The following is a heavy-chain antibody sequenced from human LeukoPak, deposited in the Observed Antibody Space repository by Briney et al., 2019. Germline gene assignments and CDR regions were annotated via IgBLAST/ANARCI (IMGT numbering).Heavy chain of an antibody. CDR1: GYSFTNYW. CDR3: ARQFDYGDYTLNH. J-gene: IGHJ5*02. CDR2: IYPGDSDT. D-gene: IGHD4-17*01. V-gene: IGHV5-51*01. Sequence: GESLKISCKGSGYSFTNYWIGWVRQMPGKGLEWMGIIYPGDSDTRYSPSFQGQVTISADKSISIAYLQWSSLKASDTAMYYCARQFDYGDYTLNHWGQGTLVTVSS.